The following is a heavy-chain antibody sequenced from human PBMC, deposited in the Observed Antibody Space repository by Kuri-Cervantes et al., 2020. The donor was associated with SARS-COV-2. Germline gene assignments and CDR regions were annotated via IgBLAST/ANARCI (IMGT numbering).Heavy chain of an antibody. V-gene: IGHV3-30*02. CDR3: ARVGLSIFGVVTIDAFDI. D-gene: IGHD3-3*01. J-gene: IGHJ3*02. CDR2: IRYDGSNK. Sequence: GGSLRLSCAASGFTFSSYGMHWVRQAPGKGLEWVAFIRYDGSNKYYADSVKGRFTISRDNSKNSPYLQMNSLRAEDTAVYYCARVGLSIFGVVTIDAFDIWGQGTMVTVSS. CDR1: GFTFSSYG.